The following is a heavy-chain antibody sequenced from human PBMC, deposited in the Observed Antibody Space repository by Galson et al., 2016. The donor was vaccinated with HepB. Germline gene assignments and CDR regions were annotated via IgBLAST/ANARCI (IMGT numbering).Heavy chain of an antibody. CDR2: LYATGST. Sequence: SETLSLTCTVSGGSINTDGSNNIYYWSWIRQSAGKGLEWIGRLYATGSTVYNPSLRSRVTMSIDTAKNQFSLRLTSVTAADTAVYHCARASTALFDYWGQGILVTVSS. V-gene: IGHV4-4*07. D-gene: IGHD4-11*01. CDR3: ARASTALFDY. CDR1: GGSINTDGSNNIYY. J-gene: IGHJ4*02.